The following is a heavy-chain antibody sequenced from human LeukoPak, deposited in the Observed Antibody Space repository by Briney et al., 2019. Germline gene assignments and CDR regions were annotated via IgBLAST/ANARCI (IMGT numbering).Heavy chain of an antibody. CDR3: ARKDFSSGSFTY. J-gene: IGHJ4*02. D-gene: IGHD3-22*01. CDR1: GFSFSVYY. Sequence: GGSLRLSCEVSGFSFSVYYMSWIRQAPGKGREWISYIGLSGYPLDYADSVKGRFNISRDNAKNSLYLEMNSLRAEDTAVYYCARKDFSSGSFTYWGQGTLVTVSS. V-gene: IGHV3-11*04. CDR2: IGLSGYPL.